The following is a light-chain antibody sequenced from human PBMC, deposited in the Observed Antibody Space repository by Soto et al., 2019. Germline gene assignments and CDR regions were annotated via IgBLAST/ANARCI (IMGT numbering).Light chain of an antibody. CDR3: QQYGTSPLT. J-gene: IGKJ4*01. CDR1: QXVSTNYLGSY. CDR2: GAS. V-gene: IGKV3-20*01. Sequence: EIVLTHSPCTLSLXXGERATLSCRASQXVSTNYLGSYLAWYQQKPGQAPRLLNYGASSRATGIPDRFSGSGSGTDFTLTINRLEPEDFAVYYCQQYGTSPLTFGGGTKVDIK.